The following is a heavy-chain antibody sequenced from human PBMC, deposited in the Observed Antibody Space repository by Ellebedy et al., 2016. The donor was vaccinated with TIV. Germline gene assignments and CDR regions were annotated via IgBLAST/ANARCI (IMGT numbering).Heavy chain of an antibody. CDR1: GFTFSDYW. Sequence: GESLKISXAASGFTFSDYWMHWVRQAPGKGLVWVSRIHSDGSSTSYADSVKGRFTISRDNAKNTLYLQMNSLRAEDTAVYYCTRDSNSGDLDYWGQGALVTVSS. CDR3: TRDSNSGDLDY. J-gene: IGHJ4*02. D-gene: IGHD6-6*01. CDR2: IHSDGSST. V-gene: IGHV3-74*01.